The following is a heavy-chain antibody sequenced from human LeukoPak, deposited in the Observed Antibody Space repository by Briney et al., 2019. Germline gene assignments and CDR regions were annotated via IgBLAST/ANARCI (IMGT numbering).Heavy chain of an antibody. CDR2: INSGGSDT. V-gene: IGHV3-23*01. CDR1: AFTFSNSP. Sequence: GGSLSLSCAASAFTFSNSPRTWFRQAPGKGLEWVSSINSGGSDTYYTDSVKGRFTISRDNSQGSLYLQMSSLRADDTAIYYCAKGGISTTALEDWGQGTLVTVSS. J-gene: IGHJ4*02. CDR3: AKGGISTTALED. D-gene: IGHD6-13*01.